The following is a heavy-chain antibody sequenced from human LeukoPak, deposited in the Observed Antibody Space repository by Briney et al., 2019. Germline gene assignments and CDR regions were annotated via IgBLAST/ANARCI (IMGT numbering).Heavy chain of an antibody. CDR2: IYYSGST. CDR3: ARRGVSSPNNWFDP. J-gene: IGHJ5*02. Sequence: SETLSLTCTVSGGSISSSSYYWGWIRQPPGKGLEWIGSIYYSGSTYYNPSLKSRVTISVDTSKNQFSLKLSSVTAADTAVYYCARRGVSSPNNWFDPWGQGTLVTVSS. CDR1: GGSISSSSYY. V-gene: IGHV4-39*01.